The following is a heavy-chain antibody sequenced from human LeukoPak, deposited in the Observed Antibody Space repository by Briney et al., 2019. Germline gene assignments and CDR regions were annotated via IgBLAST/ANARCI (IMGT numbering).Heavy chain of an antibody. V-gene: IGHV3-30*02. J-gene: IGHJ6*03. CDR2: IRYDGSNK. D-gene: IGHD3-10*01. Sequence: GGSLRLSCAASGSTFSTDAMHWVRQAPGKGLEWVAFIRYDGSNKYYADSVKGRFTISRDNSKNTLYLQMNSLRAEDTAVYYCAKTGLYGSGSYYNPLRYYYMDVWGKGTTVTISS. CDR3: AKTGLYGSGSYYNPLRYYYMDV. CDR1: GSTFSTDA.